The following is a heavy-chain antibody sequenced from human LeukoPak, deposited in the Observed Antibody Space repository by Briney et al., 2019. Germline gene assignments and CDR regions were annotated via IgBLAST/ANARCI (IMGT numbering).Heavy chain of an antibody. D-gene: IGHD5-18*01. V-gene: IGHV3-64*01. CDR3: ARDYVDTAMAN. CDR2: ISSNGGST. Sequence: GGSLRLSCAASGFTFSSYAMHWVRQAPGKGLEYVSAISSNGGSTYYANSVKGRFTISRDNSKNTLYLQMGSLRAEDMAVYYCARDYVDTAMANWGQGTLVTVSS. J-gene: IGHJ4*02. CDR1: GFTFSSYA.